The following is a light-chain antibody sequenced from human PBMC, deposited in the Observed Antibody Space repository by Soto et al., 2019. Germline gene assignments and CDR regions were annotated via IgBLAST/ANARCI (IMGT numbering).Light chain of an antibody. CDR2: TTS. V-gene: IGKV1-5*03. CDR3: QQYKTYSRT. CDR1: HSISPW. J-gene: IGKJ1*01. Sequence: DIQMTQSPSTLSASVGDRVTTTCRASHSISPWLAWYQQRPGKAPKVLMYTTSTLQAGVPSRFSGSGYGTEFNLTISSLQPDDFATYYCQQYKTYSRTFGQGTKVEI.